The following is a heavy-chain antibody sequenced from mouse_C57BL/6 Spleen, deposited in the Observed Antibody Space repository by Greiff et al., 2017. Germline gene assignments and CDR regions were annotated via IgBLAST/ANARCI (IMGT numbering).Heavy chain of an antibody. CDR1: GYTFTSYW. Sequence: QVQLQQPGAELVMPGASVKLSCKASGYTFTSYWMHWVKQRPGQGLEWIGEIDPSDSYTNYNQKFKGKSTLTVDKSSSTAYMQLSSLTSEDSAVXYCARSGDEKYFDVWGTGTSVTVSS. J-gene: IGHJ1*03. V-gene: IGHV1-69*01. D-gene: IGHD3-1*01. CDR3: ARSGDEKYFDV. CDR2: IDPSDSYT.